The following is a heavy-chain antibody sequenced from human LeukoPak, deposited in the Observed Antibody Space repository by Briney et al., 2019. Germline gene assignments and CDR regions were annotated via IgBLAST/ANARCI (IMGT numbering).Heavy chain of an antibody. CDR3: ARPIYDILTGYRFSAFDI. J-gene: IGHJ3*02. Sequence: SVKLSCKASGATFSSYAISWVRQAPGQGLEWMGVIIPIFGTANYAQEFQGRVTITADESTSTAYMELSSLRSEDTAVYYCARPIYDILTGYRFSAFDIWGQGTMVTVSS. CDR2: IIPIFGTA. CDR1: GATFSSYA. V-gene: IGHV1-69*13. D-gene: IGHD3-9*01.